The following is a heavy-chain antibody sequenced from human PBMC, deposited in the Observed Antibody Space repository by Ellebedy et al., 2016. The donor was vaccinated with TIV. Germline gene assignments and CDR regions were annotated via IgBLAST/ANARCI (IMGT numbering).Heavy chain of an antibody. Sequence: GESLKISCAASGLTFSSYNMNWVRQAPGKGLEWVSKMSSSSIRVYYADSVKGRFTISRDNAKNSLYLQMKSLRVDDTAVYFCARGPVRYTQKGGFLDYWGQGTLVTVSS. CDR3: ARGPVRYTQKGGFLDY. CDR1: GLTFSSYN. D-gene: IGHD3-16*01. J-gene: IGHJ4*02. V-gene: IGHV3-48*04. CDR2: MSSSSIRV.